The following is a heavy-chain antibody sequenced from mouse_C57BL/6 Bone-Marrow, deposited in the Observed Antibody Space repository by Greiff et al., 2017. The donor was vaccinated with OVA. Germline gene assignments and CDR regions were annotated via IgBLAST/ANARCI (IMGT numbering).Heavy chain of an antibody. V-gene: IGHV8-8*01. CDR3: ARPNETGFYAMYY. CDR1: GFSLSTFGLG. D-gene: IGHD4-1*01. CDR2: IWWDDDK. J-gene: IGHJ4*01. Sequence: QVTLKVSGPGILQPSQTLSLTCSFSGFSLSTFGLGVGWIRQPSGKGLEWLAHIWWDDDKYYNPALKRRLTLSKATSKNQVFLKISNVDTADTATYYCARPNETGFYAMYYWGQGTSVTVSS.